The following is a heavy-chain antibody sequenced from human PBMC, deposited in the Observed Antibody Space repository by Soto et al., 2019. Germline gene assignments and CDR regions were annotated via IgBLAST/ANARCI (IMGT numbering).Heavy chain of an antibody. Sequence: VRADWRGAGYNCRSHGTSWERQAPGQGLEWMGWISAYNGNTNYAQKLQGRVTMTTDTSGRTAYMELRSLRSDDTAVYYCARDRAVAGGYTWFSRWCHGTLVTVSS. CDR3: ARDRAVAGGYTWFSR. D-gene: IGHD6-19*01. V-gene: IGHV1-18*01. J-gene: IGHJ5*02. CDR2: ISAYNGNT. CDR1: GYNCRSHG.